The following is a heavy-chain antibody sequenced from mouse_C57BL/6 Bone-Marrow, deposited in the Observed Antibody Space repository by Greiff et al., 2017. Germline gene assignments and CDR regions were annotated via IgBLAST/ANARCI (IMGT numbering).Heavy chain of an antibody. CDR1: GYAFTNYL. Sequence: QVQLQQSGAELVRPGTSVKVSCKASGYAFTNYLIEWVKQRPGQGLEWIGVINPGSGGTNYNEKFKGKATLTADTSSSTAYMQLSSLTSEDSAVYFCARSLDGYLYYYAMDDWGQGTSVTVSS. J-gene: IGHJ4*01. V-gene: IGHV1-54*01. CDR2: INPGSGGT. D-gene: IGHD2-3*01. CDR3: ARSLDGYLYYYAMDD.